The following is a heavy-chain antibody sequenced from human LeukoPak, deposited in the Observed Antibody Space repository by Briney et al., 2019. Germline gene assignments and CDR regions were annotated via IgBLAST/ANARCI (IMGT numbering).Heavy chain of an antibody. V-gene: IGHV3-74*01. Sequence: GGSLRLSCAASGFTFSSYWMHWVRQAPGKGLVWVSRINSDGNSTNYADSVKGRFTISRDNAKNTLYLQMNSLRAEDTAVYFCARVLDGSGSRSFDYWGQGTLVTVSS. D-gene: IGHD3-10*01. CDR3: ARVLDGSGSRSFDY. CDR2: INSDGNST. J-gene: IGHJ4*02. CDR1: GFTFSSYW.